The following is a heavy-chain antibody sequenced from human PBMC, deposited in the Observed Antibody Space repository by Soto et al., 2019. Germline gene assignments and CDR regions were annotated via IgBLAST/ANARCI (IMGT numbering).Heavy chain of an antibody. CDR2: MFHGGTT. CDR3: ARERRGFGYIEH. CDR1: GSITGYY. J-gene: IGHJ4*02. Sequence: SSETLSLTCTVSGSITGYYWTWVRQPPGKRLEWIGYMFHGGTTKYNPSLQSRVTLSLDTAKNQFSLSLTSATAADTALYYCARERRGFGYIEHWGQGALVTVSS. D-gene: IGHD2-15*01. V-gene: IGHV4-59*01.